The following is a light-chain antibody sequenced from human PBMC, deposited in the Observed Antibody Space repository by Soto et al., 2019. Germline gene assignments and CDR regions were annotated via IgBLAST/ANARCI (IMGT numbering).Light chain of an antibody. CDR1: TGAVTSTSY. V-gene: IGLV7-43*01. Sequence: QTVVTQEPSLTVSPGGTVTLTCASSTGAVTSTSYPNWFQHKPGQAPSALICRTSNKLSWTPARFSGSLLGGKAALIVSGAQPEDEAEYYCLLYDGGVWVFGGGTKVTVL. J-gene: IGLJ3*02. CDR3: LLYDGGVWV. CDR2: RTS.